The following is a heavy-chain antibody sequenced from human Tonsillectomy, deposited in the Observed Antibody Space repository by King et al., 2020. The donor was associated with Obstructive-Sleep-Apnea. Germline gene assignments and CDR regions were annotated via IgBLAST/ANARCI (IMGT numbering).Heavy chain of an antibody. J-gene: IGHJ2*01. CDR2: INAGNGNT. CDR1: GYTFTSYA. D-gene: IGHD5-24*01. CDR3: ARGRDGYNEFHFDL. Sequence: QLVQSGAEVKKPGASVKVSCKASGYTFTSYAMHWVRQAPGQWLEWMGWINAGNGNTKYSQKFQGRVTITRDTSASTGYMELSSLRSEDTAVYYCARGRDGYNEFHFDLWGRGTLVTVSS. V-gene: IGHV1-3*01.